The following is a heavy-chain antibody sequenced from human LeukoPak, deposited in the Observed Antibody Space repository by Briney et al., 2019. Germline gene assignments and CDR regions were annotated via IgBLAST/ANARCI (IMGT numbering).Heavy chain of an antibody. J-gene: IGHJ1*01. Sequence: GRSLRLSCAASGFTFSSYGMHWVRQAPGKGLEWVAVIWYDGSNKCYADSVKGRFTISRDNSKNTLYLQMNSLRAEDTAVYYCAKGGDYYDSSGYKGYFQHWGQGTLVTVSS. CDR2: IWYDGSNK. V-gene: IGHV3-33*06. D-gene: IGHD3-22*01. CDR1: GFTFSSYG. CDR3: AKGGDYYDSSGYKGYFQH.